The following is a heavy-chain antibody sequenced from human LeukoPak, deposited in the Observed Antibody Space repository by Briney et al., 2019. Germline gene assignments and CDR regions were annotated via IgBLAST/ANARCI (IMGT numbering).Heavy chain of an antibody. V-gene: IGHV4-38-2*02. CDR1: GYSISSGYY. J-gene: IGHJ6*03. Sequence: SETLSLTCTVSGYSISSGYYWGWIRQPPGKGLEWIGSIYHSGSTYYNPSLKSRVTISVDTSKNQFSLKLSSVTAADTAVYYCARVSYYDSSGYYLYYYYYMDVWGKGTTVTVSS. CDR3: ARVSYYDSSGYYLYYYYYMDV. D-gene: IGHD3-22*01. CDR2: IYHSGST.